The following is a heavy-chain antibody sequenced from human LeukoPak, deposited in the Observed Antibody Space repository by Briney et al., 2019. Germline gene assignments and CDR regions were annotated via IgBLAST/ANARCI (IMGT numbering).Heavy chain of an antibody. CDR3: ARLAGAVGDGWSAFDI. V-gene: IGHV5-51*01. CDR2: IYPGDSDT. J-gene: IGHJ3*02. Sequence: PGESLKISCKGSGYSFTSYWIGWVRQMPGKGLEWMGIIYPGDSDTRYSPSFQGQVTISADKSISTAYLQWSSLKASDTAMYYCARLAGAVGDGWSAFDIWGQGTMVTVSS. CDR1: GYSFTSYW. D-gene: IGHD1-26*01.